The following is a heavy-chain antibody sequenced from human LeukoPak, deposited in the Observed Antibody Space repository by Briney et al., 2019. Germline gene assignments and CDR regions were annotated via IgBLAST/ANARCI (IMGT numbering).Heavy chain of an antibody. CDR3: AKDMAATVATFSVDY. Sequence: GGSLRLSCAASGFTFDDYAMHWVRQAPGKGLEWVSGISWNSGSIGYADSVKGRFTISRDNAKNSLYLQMNSLRAEDTALYYCAKDMAATVATFSVDYWGQGTLVTVSS. J-gene: IGHJ4*02. CDR1: GFTFDDYA. V-gene: IGHV3-9*01. D-gene: IGHD4-23*01. CDR2: ISWNSGSI.